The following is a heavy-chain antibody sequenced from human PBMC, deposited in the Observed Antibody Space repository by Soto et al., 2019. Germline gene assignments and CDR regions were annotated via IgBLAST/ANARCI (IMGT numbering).Heavy chain of an antibody. V-gene: IGHV3-23*01. CDR2: ISGSGGST. CDR3: AKDPFCYYDSSGCPPAY. D-gene: IGHD3-22*01. J-gene: IGHJ4*02. CDR1: GLTFSSYA. Sequence: GSLRLSCAASGLTFSSYAMSWVRQAPGKGLEWVSAISGSGGSTYYADSVKGRFTISRDNSKNTLYLQMNSLRAEDTAVYYCAKDPFCYYDSSGCPPAYWGQGT.